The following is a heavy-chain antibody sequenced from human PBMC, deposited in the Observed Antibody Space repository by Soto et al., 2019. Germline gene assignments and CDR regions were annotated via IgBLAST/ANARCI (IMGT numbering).Heavy chain of an antibody. Sequence: GGSLRLSCAASGFTFSSYAMSWVRQAPGKGLEWVSAISGSGGSTYYADSVKGRFTISRDNSKNTLYLQMNSLRAEDTAVYYCAKDGPGIAVEIYYYYYGMDVWGQGTTVPVYS. D-gene: IGHD6-19*01. V-gene: IGHV3-23*01. CDR2: ISGSGGST. CDR3: AKDGPGIAVEIYYYYYGMDV. J-gene: IGHJ6*02. CDR1: GFTFSSYA.